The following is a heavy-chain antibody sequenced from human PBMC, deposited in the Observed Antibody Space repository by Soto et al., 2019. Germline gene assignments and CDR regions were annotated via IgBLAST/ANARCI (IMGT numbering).Heavy chain of an antibody. Sequence: QDQLVQSGAEVKKPGASVKISCEASGYTFTSHGISWVRQAPGQGLEWLGWISTYNSRTHYAQKVQGRVTMTTDTSTSTAYLDLRSLTFDDTAVYYCARARYCASPSCYKRCCYGMDTWGQGTTVTVSS. CDR2: ISTYNSRT. J-gene: IGHJ6*02. CDR1: GYTFTSHG. CDR3: ARARYCASPSCYKRCCYGMDT. V-gene: IGHV1-18*04. D-gene: IGHD2-2*02.